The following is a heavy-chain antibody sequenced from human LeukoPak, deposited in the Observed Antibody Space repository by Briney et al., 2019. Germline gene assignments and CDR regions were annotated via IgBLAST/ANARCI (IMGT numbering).Heavy chain of an antibody. CDR1: DGSISGTNW. CDR3: SRESGPFCPFGY. D-gene: IGHD1-26*01. CDR2: ISLAGQT. J-gene: IGHJ4*02. V-gene: IGHV4-4*02. Sequence: PSATLSLTCDVSDGSISGTNWWSWVRQPPGQGLEWIGEISLAGQTNYNPSLNGRVTMSLDKSSNQLSLHLTSVTAADTATYFCSRESGPFCPFGYWGQGALVIVSS.